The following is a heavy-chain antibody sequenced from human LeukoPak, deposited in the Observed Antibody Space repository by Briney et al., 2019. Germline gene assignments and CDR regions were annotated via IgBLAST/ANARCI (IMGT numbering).Heavy chain of an antibody. V-gene: IGHV3-7*01. Sequence: GESLRLSCAASGFTFSAYWMTWVRQAPGKGLAWVANIIEGGDLKYYVDSVKGRFTISRDNTKNSLYLQMNSLRAEDTAVYYCAKSLGDEGDYWGQGTLVTVSS. J-gene: IGHJ4*02. CDR1: GFTFSAYW. D-gene: IGHD2-21*01. CDR2: IIEGGDLK. CDR3: AKSLGDEGDY.